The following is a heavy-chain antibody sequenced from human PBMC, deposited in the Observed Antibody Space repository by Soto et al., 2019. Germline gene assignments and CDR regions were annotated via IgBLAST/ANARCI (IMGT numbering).Heavy chain of an antibody. D-gene: IGHD6-13*01. Sequence: EVQLVESGGGLVQPGGSLRLSCAASGFTFSSYSMNWVRQAPGKGLEWVSYISSSSSTIYYADSVKGRFTISRDNAKNSLYLQMNRLRAEDTAVYYCAKDSSSWYTNGMDVWGQGTTVTVSS. CDR3: AKDSSSWYTNGMDV. CDR1: GFTFSSYS. V-gene: IGHV3-48*01. J-gene: IGHJ6*02. CDR2: ISSSSSTI.